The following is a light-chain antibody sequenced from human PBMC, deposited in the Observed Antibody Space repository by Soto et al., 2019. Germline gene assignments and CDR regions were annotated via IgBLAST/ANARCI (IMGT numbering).Light chain of an antibody. CDR2: YDT. CDR3: QVWDSDSDNPGVV. J-gene: IGLJ2*01. V-gene: IGLV3-21*04. CDR1: NIGSKS. Sequence: SYILTQSPSVSVAPGKTATITCGGNNIGSKSVHWYQQKPGQAPVLVIYYDTDRPSGIPERFSGSNSGNTATLTISRVEAGDEADFYCQVWDSDSDNPGVVFGGGTKLTVL.